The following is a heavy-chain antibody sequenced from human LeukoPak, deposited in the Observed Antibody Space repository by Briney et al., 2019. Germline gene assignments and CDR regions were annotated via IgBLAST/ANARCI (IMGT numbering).Heavy chain of an antibody. Sequence: GGSLRLSCAASGFSFSSYAMSWVRQAPGKGLEWVSAISGSGGSTYYADPVNGRFTISRDNSKNTLYLHMNSLRAEDTAVYYCAKSSWWELSGNNGFDPWGQGTLVTVSS. CDR2: ISGSGGST. D-gene: IGHD1-26*01. CDR3: AKSSWWELSGNNGFDP. CDR1: GFSFSSYA. V-gene: IGHV3-23*01. J-gene: IGHJ5*02.